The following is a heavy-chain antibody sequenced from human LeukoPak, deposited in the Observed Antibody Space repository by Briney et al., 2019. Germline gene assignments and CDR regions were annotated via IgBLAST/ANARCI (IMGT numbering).Heavy chain of an antibody. J-gene: IGHJ4*02. CDR2: ISSSGSTI. V-gene: IGHV3-11*01. Sequence: GGSLRLSCAASGFTVSSNYMSWVRQAPGKGLEWVSYISSSGSTIYYADSVKGRFTISRDNAKNSLYLQMNSLRAEDTAVYYCARVGSYGNYFDYWGQGTLVTVSS. CDR1: GFTVSSNY. CDR3: ARVGSYGNYFDY. D-gene: IGHD1-26*01.